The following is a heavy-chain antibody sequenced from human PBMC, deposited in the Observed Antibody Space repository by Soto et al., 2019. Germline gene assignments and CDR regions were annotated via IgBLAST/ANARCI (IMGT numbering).Heavy chain of an antibody. D-gene: IGHD6-13*01. CDR2: IYYSGST. CDR3: ARGYSSSWQRGNWFDP. Sequence: SETLSLTCTVSGGSISSYYWSWIRQPPGKGLEWIGYIYYSGSTNYNPSLKSRVTISVDTSKNQFSLKLSSVTAADTAVYYCARGYSSSWQRGNWFDPWGQGTLVTVST. J-gene: IGHJ5*02. V-gene: IGHV4-59*01. CDR1: GGSISSYY.